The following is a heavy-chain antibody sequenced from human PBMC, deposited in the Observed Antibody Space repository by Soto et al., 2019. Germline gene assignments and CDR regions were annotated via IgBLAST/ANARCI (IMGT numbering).Heavy chain of an antibody. Sequence: QVQLQESGPGLVKPSQTLSLTCTVSGGSISSGGYYWSWIRQHPGKGLEWIGYIYYSGSTYYNPSLKSRVTITVDTSKNQYSLKLSAVTAADTAGYYWARGPYYYDSSGYYHDYWGQGTLVTVSS. D-gene: IGHD3-22*01. CDR1: GGSISSGGYY. J-gene: IGHJ4*02. V-gene: IGHV4-31*03. CDR2: IYYSGST. CDR3: ARGPYYYDSSGYYHDY.